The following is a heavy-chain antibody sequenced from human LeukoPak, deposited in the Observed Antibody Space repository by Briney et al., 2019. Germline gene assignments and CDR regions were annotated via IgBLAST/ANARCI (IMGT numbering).Heavy chain of an antibody. V-gene: IGHV3-43*02. D-gene: IGHD1-1*01. CDR2: ISGDGANE. J-gene: IGHJ4*02. CDR3: AKRSGAPNNFDY. CDR1: GFNFDEHA. Sequence: PGGSLRLSCATSGFNFDEHAMHWVRQVPGRGLEWVSLISGDGANEYYADSVKGRFTISRDNSRNSLFLQMNSLRTEDTALYFCAKRSGAPNNFDYWGQGVLVSVA.